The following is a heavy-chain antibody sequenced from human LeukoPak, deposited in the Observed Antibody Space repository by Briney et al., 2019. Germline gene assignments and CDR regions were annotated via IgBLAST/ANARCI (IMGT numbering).Heavy chain of an antibody. Sequence: GGSLRLSCAASGFTFSSYWMSWVRQAPGKGLEWVANIKQDGSEKYYVDSVKGRFTISRDNAKNSLYLQMNSLRAEDTAVYYCAGDQRRSIDAFDIWGQGTMVTVSS. CDR2: IKQDGSEK. CDR1: GFTFSSYW. J-gene: IGHJ3*02. V-gene: IGHV3-7*01. CDR3: AGDQRRSIDAFDI. D-gene: IGHD2/OR15-2a*01.